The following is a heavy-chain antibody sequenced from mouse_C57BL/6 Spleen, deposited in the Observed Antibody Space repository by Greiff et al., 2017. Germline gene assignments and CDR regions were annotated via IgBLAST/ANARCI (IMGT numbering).Heavy chain of an antibody. J-gene: IGHJ1*03. D-gene: IGHD1-1*01. CDR1: GYTFTSYW. V-gene: IGHV1-52*01. CDR2: IDPSDSET. Sequence: QVHVKQPGAELVRPGSSVKLSCKASGYTFTSYWMHWVKQRPIQGLEWIGNIDPSDSETHYNQKFKDKATLTVDKSSSTAYMQLSSLTSEDSAVYYCATVVGYFGVWGTGTTVTVSS. CDR3: ATVVGYFGV.